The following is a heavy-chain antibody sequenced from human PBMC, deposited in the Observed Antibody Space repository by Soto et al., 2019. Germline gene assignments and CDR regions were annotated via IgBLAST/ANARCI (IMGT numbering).Heavy chain of an antibody. CDR2: IYYSGST. D-gene: IGHD6-13*01. CDR3: ARGTNVRSSWHVGYYYYGMDL. CDR1: GGSISSYY. Sequence: KPSETLSLTCTVSGGSISSYYWSWIRQPPGKGLEWIGYIYYSGSTNYNPSLKSRVTISVDTSKNQFSLKLSSVTAADTAVYYCARGTNVRSSWHVGYYYYGMDLWGQGTTVTVSS. J-gene: IGHJ6*02. V-gene: IGHV4-59*01.